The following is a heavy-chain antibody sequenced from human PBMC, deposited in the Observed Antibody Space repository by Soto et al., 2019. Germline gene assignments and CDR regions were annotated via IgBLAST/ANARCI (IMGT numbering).Heavy chain of an antibody. V-gene: IGHV1-18*01. CDR1: GYTFTSYG. J-gene: IGHJ6*01. CDR3: ARSGSFPKYYYYYGMDV. Sequence: GASVKVSCKASGYTFTSYGISWVRQAPGQGLEWMGWISAYNGNTNYAQKLQGRVTMTTDTSTSTAYMELRSLRSDDTAVYYCARSGSFPKYYYYYGMDVWGQGTTVTVSS. D-gene: IGHD1-26*01. CDR2: ISAYNGNT.